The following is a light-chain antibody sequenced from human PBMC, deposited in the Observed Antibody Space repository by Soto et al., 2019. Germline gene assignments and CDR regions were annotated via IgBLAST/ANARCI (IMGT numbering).Light chain of an antibody. CDR2: SAS. J-gene: IGKJ4*01. CDR3: QQYGSSPLT. CDR1: QSVSSSY. Sequence: EIVLTQSPGTLSLSPGERATLSCRASQSVSSSYLAWYQQKPGQPPRLLIYSASSRATGIPDRFSGSGSGTDFTLTISRLEPEDFAVYSCQQYGSSPLTFGGGTKVDIK. V-gene: IGKV3-20*01.